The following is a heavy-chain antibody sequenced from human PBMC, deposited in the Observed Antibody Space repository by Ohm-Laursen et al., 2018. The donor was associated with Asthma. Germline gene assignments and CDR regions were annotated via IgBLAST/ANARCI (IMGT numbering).Heavy chain of an antibody. V-gene: IGHV1-69*13. Sequence: VKISCKASGGTFSNYAISWVRQAPGQGLEWMGGIMPILDTTNYGKKFQGRVTITADESTTTAFMELNSLRSEDTAVYYCARGTYYYDSSGYTAFDSWGQGTLVTVSS. CDR1: GGTFSNYA. CDR2: IMPILDTT. D-gene: IGHD3-22*01. J-gene: IGHJ4*02. CDR3: ARGTYYYDSSGYTAFDS.